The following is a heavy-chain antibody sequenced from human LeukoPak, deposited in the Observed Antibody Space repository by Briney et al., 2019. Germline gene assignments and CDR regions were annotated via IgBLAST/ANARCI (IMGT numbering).Heavy chain of an antibody. J-gene: IGHJ4*02. CDR3: ARVSSGWTGPFDY. V-gene: IGHV3-21*01. CDR1: GFTFGSYN. CDR2: ISSSSSYI. Sequence: GGSLRLSCAASGFTFGSYNMNWVRQAPGKGLEWVSSISSSSSYIYYADSVKGRFTISRDNAKNSLYLQMNSLRAEDTAVYYCARVSSGWTGPFDYWGQGTLVTVSS. D-gene: IGHD6-19*01.